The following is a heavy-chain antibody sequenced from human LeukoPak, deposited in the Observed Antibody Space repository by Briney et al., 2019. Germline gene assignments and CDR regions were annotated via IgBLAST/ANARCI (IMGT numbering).Heavy chain of an antibody. CDR3: ARGGGFRYFQH. CDR2: IYHSGST. CDR1: GYSISSGYY. D-gene: IGHD1-26*01. Sequence: SETLSLTCTVSGYSISSGYYWGWIRQPPGKGLEWIGSIYHSGSTYYNPSLKSRVTISVDRSKNQFSLKLSSVTAADTAVYYCARGGGFRYFQHWGQGTLVTVSS. V-gene: IGHV4-38-2*02. J-gene: IGHJ1*01.